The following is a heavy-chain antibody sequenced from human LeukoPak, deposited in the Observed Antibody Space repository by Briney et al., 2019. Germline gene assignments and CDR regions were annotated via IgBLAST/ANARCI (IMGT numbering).Heavy chain of an antibody. CDR3: ARAYCSSTSCYPFDY. V-gene: IGHV1-2*02. CDR2: INPNSGGT. Sequence: ASVKVSCKASGYTFTGYYMHWVRQAPGQGLEWMGWINPNSGGTNYAQKFQGGVTMTRDTSTSTAYMELRSLRSDDTAVYYCARAYCSSTSCYPFDYWGQGTLVTVSS. CDR1: GYTFTGYY. D-gene: IGHD2-2*01. J-gene: IGHJ4*02.